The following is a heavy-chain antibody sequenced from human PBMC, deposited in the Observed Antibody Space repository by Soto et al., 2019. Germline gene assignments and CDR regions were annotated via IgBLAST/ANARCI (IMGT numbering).Heavy chain of an antibody. D-gene: IGHD6-13*01. CDR3: ARHNIADYYYYMDV. V-gene: IGHV4-39*01. CDR2: IYYSGST. J-gene: IGHJ6*03. CDR1: GGSISSSSYY. Sequence: QLQPQESGPGLVKPSETLSLTCTVSGGSISSSSYYWGWIRQPPGKGLEWIGSIYYSGSTYYNPSLKSRVTISVDTSKNQFSLKLSSVTAADTAVYYCARHNIADYYYYMDVWGKGTTVTVSS.